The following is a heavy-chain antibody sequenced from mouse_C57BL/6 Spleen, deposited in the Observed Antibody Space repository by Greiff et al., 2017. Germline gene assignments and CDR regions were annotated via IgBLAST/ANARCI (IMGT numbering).Heavy chain of an antibody. CDR2: IDPENGDT. CDR3: TQFSYYAYAVAY. J-gene: IGHJ3*01. V-gene: IGHV14-4*01. D-gene: IGHD1-1*02. Sequence: EVQLQQSGAELVRPGASVKLSCTASGFNIKDDYMHWVKPRPEQGLEWIGWIDPENGDTEYASKFQGKATITADTSSNTAYLQLSSLTSEDTAVYYCTQFSYYAYAVAYWGQGTLVTVSA. CDR1: GFNIKDDY.